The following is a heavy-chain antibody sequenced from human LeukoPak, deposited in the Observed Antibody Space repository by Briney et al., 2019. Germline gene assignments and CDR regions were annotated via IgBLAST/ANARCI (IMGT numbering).Heavy chain of an antibody. D-gene: IGHD2-15*01. CDR1: GFTFSSYA. J-gene: IGHJ4*02. Sequence: GGSLRLSCAASGFTFSSYAMSWVRQAPGKGLEWVSAISGSGGSTYYADSVKGRFTISRDNSKNTLYLQMNSLRAEDTAVYYCTRSYCSGGSCYRFGTDYWGQGTLVTVSP. CDR2: ISGSGGST. V-gene: IGHV3-23*01. CDR3: TRSYCSGGSCYRFGTDY.